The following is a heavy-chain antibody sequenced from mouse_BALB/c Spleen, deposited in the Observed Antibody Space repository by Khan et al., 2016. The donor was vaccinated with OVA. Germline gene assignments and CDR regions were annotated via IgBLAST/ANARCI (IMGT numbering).Heavy chain of an antibody. CDR1: GFSLTSYG. CDR3: ASNYGNYVVFFDV. D-gene: IGHD2-1*01. V-gene: IGHV2-9*02. CDR2: IWAGGST. J-gene: IGHJ1*01. Sequence: QVQLKESGPGLVAPSQSLSITCTVCGFSLTSYGVHWVRQPPGTGLEWLGIIWAGGSTNNNSDCMSRVRISKDKSKRQVFVKMNSMQTDDTAMYASASNYGNYVVFFDVLCARTTVTVSS.